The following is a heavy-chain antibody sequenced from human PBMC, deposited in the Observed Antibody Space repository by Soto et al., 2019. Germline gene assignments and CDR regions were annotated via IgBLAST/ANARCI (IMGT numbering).Heavy chain of an antibody. CDR3: AREGDGYIDY. CDR1: GGSISSGGYY. J-gene: IGHJ4*02. CDR2: IYYSGST. V-gene: IGHV4-31*03. Sequence: SETLSLTCTVSGGSISSGGYYWSWIRQHPGKGLEWIGYIYYSGSTYYNPSLKSRVTISVDTSKNQFSLKLSSVTAADTAVYYCAREGDGYIDYWGQGTLVTVSS.